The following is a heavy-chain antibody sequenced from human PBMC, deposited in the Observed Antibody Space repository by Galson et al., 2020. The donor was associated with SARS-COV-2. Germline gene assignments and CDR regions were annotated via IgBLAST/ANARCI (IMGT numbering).Heavy chain of an antibody. CDR1: GYTFTSYG. J-gene: IGHJ4*02. CDR2: ISAYNGNT. V-gene: IGHV1-18*01. CDR3: ARRPGIAVAGRLDD. D-gene: IGHD6-19*01. Sequence: ASVKVSCKASGYTFTSYGISWVRQAPGQGLEWMGWISAYNGNTNNAQKLQGRVTMTTDTSTSTAYMELRSLRSDDTAVYYCARRPGIAVAGRLDDWGQGTLVTVSS.